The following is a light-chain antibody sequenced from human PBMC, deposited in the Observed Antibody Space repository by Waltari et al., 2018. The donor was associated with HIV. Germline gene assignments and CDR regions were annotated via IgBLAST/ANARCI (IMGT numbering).Light chain of an antibody. CDR2: YDD. J-gene: IGLJ1*01. CDR3: QVWDSSSDQYV. CDR1: KIGSRS. Sequence: SYVLTQSPSVPAALGKTATITSGGNKIGSRSVHWYQQKPGQAPVLVIYYDDNRPSGIPERFSGSNSGNTATLTISRVGAEDEADYYCQVWDSSSDQYVFRTETKVTVL. V-gene: IGLV3-21*04.